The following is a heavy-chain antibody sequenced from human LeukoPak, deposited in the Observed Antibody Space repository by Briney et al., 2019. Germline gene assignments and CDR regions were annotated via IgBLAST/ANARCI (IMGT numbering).Heavy chain of an antibody. V-gene: IGHV1-2*02. CDR2: INPNSGGT. CDR1: GYTFSGYY. J-gene: IGHJ6*03. D-gene: IGHD6-19*01. CDR3: ARDHHQWLVSNYYMDV. Sequence: ASVKVSCKASGYTFSGYYMHWVRQAPGQGLEWMGWINPNSGGTNYAQKFQGRVTMTRDTSISTAYMELSRLRSDDTAVYYCARDHHQWLVSNYYMDVWGKGTTVTISS.